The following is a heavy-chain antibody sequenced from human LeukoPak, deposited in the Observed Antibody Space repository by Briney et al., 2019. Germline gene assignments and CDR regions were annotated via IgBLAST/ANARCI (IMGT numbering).Heavy chain of an antibody. D-gene: IGHD6-19*01. J-gene: IGHJ4*02. Sequence: PGGSLRLSCAASGFTFSSYAMSWVRQAPGKGLEWVSAISGSGGSTYYVDSVKGRFTISRDNSKNTLYLQMNSLRAEDTAVYYCAKAVEGSGWYVDYFDYWGQGTLVTVSS. V-gene: IGHV3-23*01. CDR3: AKAVEGSGWYVDYFDY. CDR1: GFTFSSYA. CDR2: ISGSGGST.